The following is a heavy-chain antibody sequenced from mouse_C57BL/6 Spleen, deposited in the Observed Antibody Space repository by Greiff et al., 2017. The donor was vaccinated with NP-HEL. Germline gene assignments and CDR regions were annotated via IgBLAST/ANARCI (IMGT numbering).Heavy chain of an antibody. CDR2: IWRGGST. V-gene: IGHV2-5*01. D-gene: IGHD1-1*01. J-gene: IGHJ4*01. CDR1: GFSLTSYG. CDR3: AKNHITTVVEVYAMDY. Sequence: VKLMESGPGLVQPSQSLSITCTVSGFSLTSYGVHWVRQSPGKGLEWLGVIWRGGSTDYNAAFMSRLSITKDNSKSQVFFKMNSLQADDTAIYYCAKNHITTVVEVYAMDYWGQGTSVTVSS.